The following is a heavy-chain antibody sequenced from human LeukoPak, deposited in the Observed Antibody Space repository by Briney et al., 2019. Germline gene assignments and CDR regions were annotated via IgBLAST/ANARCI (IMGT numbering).Heavy chain of an antibody. Sequence: PGGSLRLSCADSGFTFSSHWMHWVRQAPGRGLVWVSRIKYDASSTSYADSVKGRFTISRDNAKNTLYLQMNSLRAEDTAVYYCARGATYAYYQDSWGQGTLVTVSS. CDR3: ARGATYAYYQDS. CDR2: IKYDASST. J-gene: IGHJ4*02. V-gene: IGHV3-74*01. CDR1: GFTFSSHW. D-gene: IGHD1-26*01.